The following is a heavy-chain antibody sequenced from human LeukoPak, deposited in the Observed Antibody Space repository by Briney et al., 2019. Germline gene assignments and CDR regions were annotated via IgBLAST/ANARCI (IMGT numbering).Heavy chain of an antibody. Sequence: GASLRLSCAASGLTFSTYAMNWVRQAPGKGLEWVSCITGSGGVTFYADSVKGRFSISRDSSKNTLYLQMNNLRAEDTALYYCAKEDYRRGWAFDAFDVWGQGTMVTVPS. D-gene: IGHD6-19*01. J-gene: IGHJ3*01. CDR1: GLTFSTYA. CDR3: AKEDYRRGWAFDAFDV. CDR2: ITGSGGVT. V-gene: IGHV3-23*01.